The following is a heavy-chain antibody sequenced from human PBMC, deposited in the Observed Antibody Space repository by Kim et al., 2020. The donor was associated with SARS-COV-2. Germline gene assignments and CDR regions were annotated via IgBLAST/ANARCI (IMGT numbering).Heavy chain of an antibody. CDR3: ASTSGYCSGGSCYHRYYYYGMDV. Sequence: SETLSLTCTVSGGSVSSGSYYWSWIRQPPGKGLEWIGYIYYSGSTNYNPSLKSRVTISVDTSKNQFSLKLSSVTAADTAVYYCASTSGYCSGGSCYHRYYYYGMDVWGQGTTVTVSS. D-gene: IGHD2-15*01. J-gene: IGHJ6*02. CDR1: GGSVSSGSYY. V-gene: IGHV4-61*01. CDR2: IYYSGST.